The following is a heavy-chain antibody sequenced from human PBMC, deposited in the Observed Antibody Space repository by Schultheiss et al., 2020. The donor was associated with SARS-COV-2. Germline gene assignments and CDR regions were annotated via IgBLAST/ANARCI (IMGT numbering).Heavy chain of an antibody. Sequence: GGSLRLSCAASGFIFRDYAMSWVRQAPGKGLEWVSSISGSGGFTYYADSVKGRFTISRDNAKNSLSLQMISLRAEDTAVYYCARDRDRDYYDSSGYYAGWYFDLWGRGTLVTVSS. CDR1: GFIFRDYA. V-gene: IGHV3-23*01. D-gene: IGHD3-22*01. J-gene: IGHJ2*01. CDR3: ARDRDRDYYDSSGYYAGWYFDL. CDR2: ISGSGGFT.